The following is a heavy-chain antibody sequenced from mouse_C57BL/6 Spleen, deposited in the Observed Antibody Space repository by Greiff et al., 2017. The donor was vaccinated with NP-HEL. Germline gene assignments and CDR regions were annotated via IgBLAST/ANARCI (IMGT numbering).Heavy chain of an antibody. CDR2: IYPRSGNT. CDR1: GYTFTSYG. J-gene: IGHJ4*01. V-gene: IGHV1-81*01. D-gene: IGHD2-1*01. Sequence: QVQLQQSGAELARPGASVKLSCKASGYTFTSYGISWVKQRTGQGLEWIGEIYPRSGNTYYNEKFKGKATLTADKSSSTAYMELRSLTSEDSAGYFCARWNGNCVEYAMDYWGQGTSVTVSS. CDR3: ARWNGNCVEYAMDY.